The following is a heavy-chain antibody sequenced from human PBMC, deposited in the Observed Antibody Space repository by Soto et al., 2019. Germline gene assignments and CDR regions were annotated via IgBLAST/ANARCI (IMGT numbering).Heavy chain of an antibody. J-gene: IGHJ4*02. CDR1: GFTYSSCA. Sequence: QMQLVESGGGVVQPGRSLRLSCSASGFTYSSCAMHWVRQVPGKGLEWLAVVSHDGTLYPYADSVKGRFTISRDNSRKMLYLQMNSLRPDDTAVYYCVKDRSDTWSFDYWGQGTLVTVSS. D-gene: IGHD2-8*02. CDR3: VKDRSDTWSFDY. V-gene: IGHV3-30*18. CDR2: VSHDGTLY.